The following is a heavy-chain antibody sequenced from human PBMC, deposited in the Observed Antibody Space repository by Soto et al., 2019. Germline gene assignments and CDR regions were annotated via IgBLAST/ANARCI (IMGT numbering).Heavy chain of an antibody. CDR1: GYIFTSYG. CDR2: ISAYNGNT. CDR3: ARDFGSDLSAPGAVSDS. D-gene: IGHD3-3*01. V-gene: IGHV1-18*01. Sequence: ASVKVSCKASGYIFTSYGISWVRQAPGQGLEWMGWISAYNGNTKYAQNLQGRVTLTTDTSTYTAYMELRSLQSDDTAVYYCARDFGSDLSAPGAVSDSRGQGALVTVSS. J-gene: IGHJ4*02.